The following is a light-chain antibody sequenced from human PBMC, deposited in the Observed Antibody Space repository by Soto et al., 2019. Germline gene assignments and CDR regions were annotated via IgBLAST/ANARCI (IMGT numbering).Light chain of an antibody. CDR3: QSYDSSRSVV. V-gene: IGLV1-40*01. CDR1: SSNIGAGYD. Sequence: QSVLTQPPSVSGAPGQRVTISCTGSSSNIGAGYDVHWYQQLPGTAPKRLIYGNSNRPSGVPDRFSGSKSGTSASLAITGRQAEDEADYYCQSYDSSRSVVFGGGTQRTVL. CDR2: GNS. J-gene: IGLJ2*01.